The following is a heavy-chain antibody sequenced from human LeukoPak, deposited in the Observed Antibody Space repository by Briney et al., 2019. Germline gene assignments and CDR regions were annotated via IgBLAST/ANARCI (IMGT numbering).Heavy chain of an antibody. CDR2: INHSGST. D-gene: IGHD3-10*01. J-gene: IGHJ4*02. CDR3: ARSGPRAFDY. CDR1: GGSFSGYY. Sequence: PSETLSLTCAVYGGSFSGYYWSWIRQPPGKGLEWIGEINHSGSTNYTPARKSRVTISVDTSKNQFSLKLSSVTAADTAVYYCARSGPRAFDYWGQGTLVTVSS. V-gene: IGHV4-34*01.